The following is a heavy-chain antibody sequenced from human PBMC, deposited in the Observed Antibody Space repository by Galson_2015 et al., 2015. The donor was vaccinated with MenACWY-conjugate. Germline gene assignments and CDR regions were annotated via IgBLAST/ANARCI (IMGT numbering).Heavy chain of an antibody. CDR1: GYIFTTYW. V-gene: IGHV5-51*01. J-gene: IGHJ6*02. D-gene: IGHD1-26*01. CDR2: ISPGDSNT. Sequence: QSGAEVKKPGESLKISCKASGYIFTTYWIAWVRQVPGKGLEWMGLISPGDSNTRYSPSFQGQVTISADKSISTAYLQWSSLKASDTAMYYCARHPPGGRGVDVWGQGTTVTVSS. CDR3: ARHPPGGRGVDV.